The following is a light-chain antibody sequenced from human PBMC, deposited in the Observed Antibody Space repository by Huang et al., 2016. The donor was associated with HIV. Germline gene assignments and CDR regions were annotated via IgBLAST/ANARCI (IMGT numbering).Light chain of an antibody. J-gene: IGKJ4*01. CDR1: QSVSNY. Sequence: EIVLTQSPATLSLSPGERATLSCRASQSVSNYLAWYQQKPGQAPRLLIYDASNRATGIPARFRGTGSGTDFTLTINNLEPEDFAVYSCQQRSDWPRLTFGGGTKVEIK. CDR3: QQRSDWPRLT. V-gene: IGKV3-11*01. CDR2: DAS.